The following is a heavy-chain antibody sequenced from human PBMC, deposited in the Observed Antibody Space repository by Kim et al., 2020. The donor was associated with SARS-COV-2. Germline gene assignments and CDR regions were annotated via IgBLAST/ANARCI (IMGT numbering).Heavy chain of an antibody. Sequence: ASVKVSCKVSGYTLTELSMHWVRQAPGKGLEWGGGVDPEDGETIYAQKFQGRVTMTEDTSTDTAYMELSSLRSEDTAVYYCATSSIVVVPAAVAHYYGMDVWGQGTTVTVSS. CDR3: ATSSIVVVPAAVAHYYGMDV. J-gene: IGHJ6*02. CDR1: GYTLTELS. V-gene: IGHV1-24*01. D-gene: IGHD2-2*01. CDR2: VDPEDGET.